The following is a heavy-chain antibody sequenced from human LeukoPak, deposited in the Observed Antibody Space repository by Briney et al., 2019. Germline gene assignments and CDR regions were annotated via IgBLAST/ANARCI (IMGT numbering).Heavy chain of an antibody. CDR1: GGSISNYY. J-gene: IGHJ4*02. CDR2: ISHDGTT. V-gene: IGHV4-4*07. Sequence: SETLSLTCSISGGSISNYYWNWIRHPAATALEWIGEISHDGTTNYNPSLRSRVAMSLDRANNQFSLSLTSVTAADTAVYYCTREDRPFCPFAYWGQGVLVTVSS. D-gene: IGHD3-22*01. CDR3: TREDRPFCPFAY.